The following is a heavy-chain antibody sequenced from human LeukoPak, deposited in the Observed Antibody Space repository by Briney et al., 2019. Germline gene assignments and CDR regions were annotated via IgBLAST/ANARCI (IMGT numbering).Heavy chain of an antibody. V-gene: IGHV1-69*06. CDR3: ARAIYYDVMTGYYDYYSYYMDV. Sequence: EASVKVSCKASADTFSRYAISWVRQAPGQGLEWMGRIIPKFGTAKYARRFRGRVTITADKSTTTAYMELSSLRSEDTAVYYCARAIYYDVMTGYYDYYSYYMDVWGDGTTVTVSS. CDR2: IIPKFGTA. J-gene: IGHJ6*03. D-gene: IGHD3-9*01. CDR1: ADTFSRYA.